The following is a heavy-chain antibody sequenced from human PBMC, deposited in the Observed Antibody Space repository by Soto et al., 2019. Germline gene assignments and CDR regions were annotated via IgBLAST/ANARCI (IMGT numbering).Heavy chain of an antibody. Sequence: EVQLVEYGGGLVKPGGSLRLSCAASGFTFTSAWMHWVRQAPGKGLEWVGRIRSKTDGGTTDYAAPVKGRFTISREDSTNTLYLQMNSLNTEDTAVYFCTTERGYWGQGTLVIVSS. V-gene: IGHV3-15*07. J-gene: IGHJ4*02. CDR2: IRSKTDGGTT. CDR1: GFTFTSAW. CDR3: TTERGY.